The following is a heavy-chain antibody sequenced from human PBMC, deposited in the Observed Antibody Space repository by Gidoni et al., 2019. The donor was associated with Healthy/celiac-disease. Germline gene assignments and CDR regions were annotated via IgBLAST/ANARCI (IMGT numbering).Heavy chain of an antibody. J-gene: IGHJ6*02. V-gene: IGHV3-30*18. CDR2: ISYDGSNK. CDR3: AKDEKGRVYYYYYGMDV. CDR1: GFTFSRYG. D-gene: IGHD3-10*01. Sequence: QVQLVESGGGVVQPGRSLRLSCAASGFTFSRYGMHWFRQASGKGLEWVAVISYDGSNKYYADSVKGRFTISRDNSKNTLYLQMNSLRAEDTAVYYCAKDEKGRVYYYYYGMDVWGQGTTVTVSS.